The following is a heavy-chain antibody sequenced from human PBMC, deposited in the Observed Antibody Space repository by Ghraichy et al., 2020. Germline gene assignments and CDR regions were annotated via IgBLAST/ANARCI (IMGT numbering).Heavy chain of an antibody. J-gene: IGHJ5*02. V-gene: IGHV3-23*01. CDR2: ISGSGGST. CDR1: GFTFSSYA. Sequence: GESLNISCAASGFTFSSYAMSWVRQAPGKGLEWVSAISGSGGSTYYADSVKGRFTISRDNSKNTLYLQMNSLRAEDTAVYYCAKDPQTTVTTRAEKGPNWFDPWGQGTLVTVSS. D-gene: IGHD4-17*01. CDR3: AKDPQTTVTTRAEKGPNWFDP.